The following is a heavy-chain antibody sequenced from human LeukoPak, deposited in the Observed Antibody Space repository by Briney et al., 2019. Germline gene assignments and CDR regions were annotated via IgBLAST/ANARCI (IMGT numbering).Heavy chain of an antibody. V-gene: IGHV3-21*01. D-gene: IGHD2-8*01. J-gene: IGHJ6*03. CDR1: GFTFSSYS. CDR3: ARELTPQSHVRDYYYYMDV. CDR2: ISSSSSYI. Sequence: PGGSLRLSCAASGFTFSSYSMNWVRQAPGKGLEWVSSISSSSSYIYYADSVKGRFTISRDNAKNSLYLQMNSLRAEDTAVYYCARELTPQSHVRDYYYYMDVWGKGTTVTVSS.